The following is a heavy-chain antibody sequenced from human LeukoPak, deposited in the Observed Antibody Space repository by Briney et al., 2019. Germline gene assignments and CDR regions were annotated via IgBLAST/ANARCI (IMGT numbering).Heavy chain of an antibody. J-gene: IGHJ6*04. CDR1: GYSFTSYC. CDR3: ARHEICSSNSCSPWDYGMDV. Sequence: GESLKISCKGSGYSFTSYCIGWGRQMPGKGLEWMGSIYPGDSDTRYSPSFHRQVNISADKSITTAYLPWSRLKASDTAMYYCARHEICSSNSCSPWDYGMDVWGKGTTVTVSS. V-gene: IGHV5-51*01. D-gene: IGHD2-2*01. CDR2: IYPGDSDT.